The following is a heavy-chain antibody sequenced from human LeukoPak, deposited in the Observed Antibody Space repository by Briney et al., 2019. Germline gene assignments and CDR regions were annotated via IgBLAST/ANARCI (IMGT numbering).Heavy chain of an antibody. CDR2: IYYRGNT. D-gene: IGHD6-6*01. J-gene: IGHJ6*03. V-gene: IGHV4-59*01. CDR1: GGSISSYY. CDR3: ARSVPHGIAARPDYYYYYMDV. Sequence: SETLSLTCTVSGGSISSYYWSWIRQPPGKGLEWIGYIYYRGNTSYNPSLKSRVTISVDTSKNQFSLKLSSVTAADSAVYYCARSVPHGIAARPDYYYYYMDVWGKGTTVTVSS.